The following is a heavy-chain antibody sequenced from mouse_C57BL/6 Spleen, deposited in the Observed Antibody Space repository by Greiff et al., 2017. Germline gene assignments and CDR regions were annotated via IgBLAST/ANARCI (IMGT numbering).Heavy chain of an antibody. V-gene: IGHV2-2*01. CDR1: GFSLPSYG. D-gene: IGHD3-2*02. CDR2: IWSGGST. J-gene: IGHJ4*01. CDR3: ARRDSSGPYAMDY. Sequence: VQRVESGPGLVQPSQSLSITCTVSGFSLPSYGVHWVRQSPERGLGWLGVIWSGGSTDYNAAFISILSISKDNSKSQVFFKMNSLQADDTAIYYCARRDSSGPYAMDYWGQGTSVTVSS.